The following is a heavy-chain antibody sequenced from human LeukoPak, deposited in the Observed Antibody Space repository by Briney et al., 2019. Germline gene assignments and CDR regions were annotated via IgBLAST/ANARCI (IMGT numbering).Heavy chain of an antibody. Sequence: GGSLRLSCAASGFTFDDYAMHWVRQAPGKGLEWVSGISWNGGSIGYADSVKGRFTISRDNAKNSLYLQMNSLRPEDTALYYCAKDSEGGTYFYDYMDVWGKGTTVTVSS. CDR2: ISWNGGSI. J-gene: IGHJ6*03. CDR1: GFTFDDYA. V-gene: IGHV3-9*01. CDR3: AKDSEGGTYFYDYMDV.